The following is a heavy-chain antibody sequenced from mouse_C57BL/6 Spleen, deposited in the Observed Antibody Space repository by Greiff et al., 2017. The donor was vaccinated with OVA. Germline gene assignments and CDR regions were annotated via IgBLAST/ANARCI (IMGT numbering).Heavy chain of an antibody. V-gene: IGHV1-15*01. J-gene: IGHJ3*01. CDR2: IDPETGGT. D-gene: IGHD1-1*01. CDR1: GYTFTDYE. Sequence: VQLQQSGAELVRPGASVTLSCKASGYTFTDYEMHWVKQTPVHGLEWIGAIDPETGGTAYTQKFKGKAILTADKSSSTAYMELRSLTSEDSAVYYCTLYGSGSSPMAYWGQGTLVTVSA. CDR3: TLYGSGSSPMAY.